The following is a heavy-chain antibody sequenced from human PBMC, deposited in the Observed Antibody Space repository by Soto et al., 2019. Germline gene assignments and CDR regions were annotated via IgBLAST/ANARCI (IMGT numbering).Heavy chain of an antibody. CDR1: GGTFSSYA. V-gene: IGHV1-69*01. J-gene: IGHJ6*02. CDR2: IIPIFGTA. D-gene: IGHD2-21*02. CDR3: ARDGFAYCGGDCYGPYDGV. Sequence: QVQLVQSGAEVKKPGSSVKVSCKASGGTFSSYAISWVRQAPGQGLEWMGGIIPIFGTANYAQKFQGRVTITADESTSTAYMELSSLRSEDTAVYYCARDGFAYCGGDCYGPYDGVWGQGTTVTVSS.